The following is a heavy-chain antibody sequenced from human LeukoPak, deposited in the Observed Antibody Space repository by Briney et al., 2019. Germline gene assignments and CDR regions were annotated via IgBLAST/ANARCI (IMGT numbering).Heavy chain of an antibody. CDR1: GFTFSSYW. CDR2: IKQDGSEK. V-gene: IGHV3-7*01. D-gene: IGHD3-3*01. Sequence: SGGSLILSCAASGFTFSSYWLSWVRQAPGKGLEWVANIKQDGSEKYYVDSVKGRFTISRDNAKNSLYLRMNSLRAEDTAVYYCARAGYDFWSGYWDLDYWGQGTLVTVSS. CDR3: ARAGYDFWSGYWDLDY. J-gene: IGHJ4*02.